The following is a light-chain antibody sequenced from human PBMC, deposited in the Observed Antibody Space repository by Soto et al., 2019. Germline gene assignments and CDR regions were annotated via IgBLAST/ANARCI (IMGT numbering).Light chain of an antibody. CDR1: QSISSY. Sequence: IHMTQTKSSLSASVGDRVTITCRSSQSISSYLNWYQQKPGKAPKLLIYAASSLQSGVPSRFSGSGSGTDFTLTISSLQPEDFATYYCQQSDNIPPIRFGHG. CDR2: AAS. J-gene: IGKJ5*01. CDR3: QQSDNIPPIR. V-gene: IGKV1-39*01.